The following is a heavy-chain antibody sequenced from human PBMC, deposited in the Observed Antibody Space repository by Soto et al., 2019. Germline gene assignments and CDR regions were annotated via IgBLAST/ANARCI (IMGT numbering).Heavy chain of an antibody. D-gene: IGHD4-17*01. CDR1: GGTFSSYA. V-gene: IGHV1-69*12. J-gene: IGHJ4*02. Sequence: QVQLVQSGAEVKKPGSSVKVSCKASGGTFSSYAISWVRQAPGQGLEWMGGIIPIFGTANYAQKFQGRVTIPADEPTSTAYMELRSVRSGDTAVYYCARLGSYGDYDSDSWGQGPLVTASS. CDR3: ARLGSYGDYDSDS. CDR2: IIPIFGTA.